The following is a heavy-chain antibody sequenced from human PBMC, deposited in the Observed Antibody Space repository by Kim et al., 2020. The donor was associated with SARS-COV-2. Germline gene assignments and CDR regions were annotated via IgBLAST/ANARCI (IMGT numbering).Heavy chain of an antibody. CDR1: GGAISSYY. D-gene: IGHD1-1*01. Sequence: SETLALTCTASGGAISSYYFRWIRQPPGKGLEGIGYIYYSGSPNNNPALQRRGTMSLDTSKNQSPLNLSSFTVAATAVYYCTRIFTSVVFFVINFYF. CDR3: TRIFTSVVFFVINFYF. V-gene: IGHV4-59*01. CDR2: IYYSGSP. J-gene: IGHJ4*01.